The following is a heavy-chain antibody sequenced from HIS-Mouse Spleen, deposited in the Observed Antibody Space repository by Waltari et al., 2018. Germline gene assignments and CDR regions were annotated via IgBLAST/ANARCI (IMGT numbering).Heavy chain of an antibody. J-gene: IGHJ4*02. V-gene: IGHV4-34*01. Sequence: QVQLQQWGAGLLKPSETLSLTCAVYGGSFSGYYWSWIRQPPGKGLEWIGEINHSGSTNYNPSLKSRVTISGDTSKNQFSLKLSSVTAADTAVYYCARGLAARFDYWGQGTLVTVSS. CDR2: INHSGST. D-gene: IGHD6-6*01. CDR3: ARGLAARFDY. CDR1: GGSFSGYY.